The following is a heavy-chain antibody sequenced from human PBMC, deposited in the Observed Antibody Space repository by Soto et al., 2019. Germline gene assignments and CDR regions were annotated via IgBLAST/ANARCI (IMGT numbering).Heavy chain of an antibody. Sequence: QITLKESGPTLVKPTQTLTLTCSFSGFSLTTSGVGVGWIRQPPGKALEWLALIYGDDDKRYSPSLKSILTITKDTSKNQVVLTMTNVDPVDTVTYYCAHRHSSATFDYWGQGALVTVSP. J-gene: IGHJ4*02. V-gene: IGHV2-5*02. D-gene: IGHD6-19*01. CDR2: IYGDDDK. CDR1: GFSLTTSGVG. CDR3: AHRHSSATFDY.